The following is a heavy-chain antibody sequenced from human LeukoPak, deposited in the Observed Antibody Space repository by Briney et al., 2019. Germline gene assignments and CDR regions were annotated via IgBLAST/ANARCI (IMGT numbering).Heavy chain of an antibody. J-gene: IGHJ4*02. CDR3: AREGSGWYEFHFDN. CDR1: GGTFSSYA. Sequence: ASVKVSCKASGGTFSSYAISWVRQAPGQGLEWMGGIIPIFGTANYAQKFQGRVTITADESTSTAYMELSSLRSEDTALYFCAREGSGWYEFHFDNWGQGTLVTVSS. D-gene: IGHD6-19*01. V-gene: IGHV1-69*13. CDR2: IIPIFGTA.